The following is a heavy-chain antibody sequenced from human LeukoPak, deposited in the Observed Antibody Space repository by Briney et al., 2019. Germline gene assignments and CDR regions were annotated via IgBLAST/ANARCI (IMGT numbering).Heavy chain of an antibody. CDR2: IYSGGST. CDR1: GFTVSSNY. CDR3: ARVRGIYVWGSYRPNWFDP. Sequence: PGGSLRLSCAASGFTVSSNYMSWVRQAPGKGLEWVSVIYSGGSTYYADSVKGRFTISRDNSKNTLYLQMNSLRAGDTAVYYCARVRGIYVWGSYRPNWFDPWGQGTLVTVSS. V-gene: IGHV3-53*01. J-gene: IGHJ5*02. D-gene: IGHD3-16*02.